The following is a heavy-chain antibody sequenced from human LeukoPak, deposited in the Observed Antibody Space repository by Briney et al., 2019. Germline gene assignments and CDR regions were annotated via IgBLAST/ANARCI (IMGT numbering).Heavy chain of an antibody. D-gene: IGHD3-22*01. CDR2: ISAYNGDT. V-gene: IGHV1-18*01. CDR1: GYTFSNYD. CDR3: ARHYYDSGGYNSAFDY. Sequence: GASVTVSFKSSGYTFSNYDITWVRQAPGQGLEWLGWISAYNGDTNYAQKLQGRVTMTTDTSTGTAYMELRSLRSDDTAVYYCARHYYDSGGYNSAFDYWGQGTLVTVSS. J-gene: IGHJ4*02.